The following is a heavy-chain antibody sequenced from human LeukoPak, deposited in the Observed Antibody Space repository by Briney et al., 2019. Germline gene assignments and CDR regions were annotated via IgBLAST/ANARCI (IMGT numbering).Heavy chain of an antibody. J-gene: IGHJ3*02. CDR2: ISISSSYL. CDR1: GFTFSSYS. V-gene: IGHV3-21*01. CDR3: ARDKNWGSGAFDI. D-gene: IGHD7-27*01. Sequence: GGSLRLSCAASGFTFSSYSMIWVRQAPGKGLEWVSSISISSSYLYYADSVKGRFTISRDNAKNSLYLPMNSLRAEDTAVYYCARDKNWGSGAFDIWGQGTMVTVSS.